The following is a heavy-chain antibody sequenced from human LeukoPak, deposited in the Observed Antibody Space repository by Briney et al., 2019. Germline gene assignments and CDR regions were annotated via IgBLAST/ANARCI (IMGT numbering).Heavy chain of an antibody. CDR3: VFGPAVGGYDAFDI. J-gene: IGHJ3*02. Sequence: PSQTLSLTCGVYVGSLSGYYGNSIRQPPGKGREGRGGMSQSGSTNDNPSLKSRGTISVDTSKTQSSPRLSSVTAADTAVYNSVFGPAVGGYDAFDIWGQGTVVTVSS. CDR2: MSQSGST. CDR1: VGSLSGYY. V-gene: IGHV4-34*01. D-gene: IGHD6-19*01.